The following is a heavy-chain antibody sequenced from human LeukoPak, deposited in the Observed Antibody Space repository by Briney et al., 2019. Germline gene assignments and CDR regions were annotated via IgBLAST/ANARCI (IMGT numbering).Heavy chain of an antibody. D-gene: IGHD3-10*01. CDR2: ISGSGGST. V-gene: IGHV3-23*01. CDR1: GFTFSSYA. J-gene: IGHJ4*02. Sequence: GGSLRLSCAASGFTFSSYAMSWVRQAPGKGLEWVSAISGSGGSTYYADSVKGQFTISRDNSKNTLYLQMNSLRAEDTAVYYCAKDGMVRGVKPYYFDYWGQGTLVTVSS. CDR3: AKDGMVRGVKPYYFDY.